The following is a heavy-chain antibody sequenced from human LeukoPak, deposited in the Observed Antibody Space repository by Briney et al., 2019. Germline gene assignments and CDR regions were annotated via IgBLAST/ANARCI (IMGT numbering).Heavy chain of an antibody. D-gene: IGHD3-3*01. V-gene: IGHV4-34*01. Sequence: SETLSLTCAVYGGSFSGYYWSWIRQPPGKGLEWIGEINHSGSTNYNPSLKSRVTISVDTSKNQFSLKLSSVTAADTAVYYCARGYYDGRRFDYWGQGTLVTVSS. CDR2: INHSGST. CDR3: ARGYYDGRRFDY. J-gene: IGHJ4*02. CDR1: GGSFSGYY.